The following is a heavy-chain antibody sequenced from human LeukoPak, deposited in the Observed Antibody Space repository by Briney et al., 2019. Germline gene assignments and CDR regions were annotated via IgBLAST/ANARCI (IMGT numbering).Heavy chain of an antibody. CDR1: GYTFTSYG. Sequence: ASVKVSCKASGYTFTSYGISWVRQAPGQGLEWMGWISAYNGNTNYAQKLQGRVTMTTDTPTHTAYMELRSLRSDHTAVYYCARDFYDSSGPITVNRGDYWGQGTLVTVSS. CDR3: ARDFYDSSGPITVNRGDY. CDR2: ISAYNGNT. V-gene: IGHV1-18*01. D-gene: IGHD3-22*01. J-gene: IGHJ4*02.